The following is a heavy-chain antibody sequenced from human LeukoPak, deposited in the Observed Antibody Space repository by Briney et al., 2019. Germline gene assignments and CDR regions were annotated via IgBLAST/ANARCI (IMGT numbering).Heavy chain of an antibody. CDR3: VRDSVSTGVFRAFDS. J-gene: IGHJ4*02. Sequence: SETLSLTCTVSGGSFSSSSYYSGWIRQPPGKGLEWIGSIHYSGSTYYNPSLKSRVTISVDTSKNQFSLKLSSVTAADTAVYYCVRDSVSTGVFRAFDSWDQGTLVTVSS. CDR2: IHYSGST. CDR1: GGSFSSSSYY. V-gene: IGHV4-39*02. D-gene: IGHD1-26*01.